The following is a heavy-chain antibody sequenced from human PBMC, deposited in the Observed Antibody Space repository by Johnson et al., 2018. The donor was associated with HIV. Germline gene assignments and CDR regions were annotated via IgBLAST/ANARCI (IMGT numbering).Heavy chain of an antibody. D-gene: IGHD2-8*01. CDR2: ISYDGSEK. CDR3: ARDYCTNAVCRLSDAFDI. CDR1: GFTFSSYA. Sequence: QVQLVESGGRVVQPGRSLRLSCAASGFTFSSYAMHWVRQAPGKGLEWVAVISYDGSEKYYVDSVKGRFTISRDNAKNSLYLQMNSLRADDTAVYYCARDYCTNAVCRLSDAFDIWGQGTMVSVSS. V-gene: IGHV3-30*04. J-gene: IGHJ3*02.